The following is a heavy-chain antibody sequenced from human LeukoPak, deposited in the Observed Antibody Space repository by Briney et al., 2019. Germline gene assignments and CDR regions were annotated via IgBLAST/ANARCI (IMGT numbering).Heavy chain of an antibody. CDR2: INSDGSWT. D-gene: IGHD4-17*01. CDR3: ARGLMPHTVTTAVDY. Sequence: GGSLRLSCAASGRYWMHWVRQAPGKGLVWVSHINSDGSWTSYADFVKGRFTISKDNAKNSLYLQMNSLRADDTAVYYCARGLMPHTVTTAVDYWGQGTLVTVSS. J-gene: IGHJ4*02. V-gene: IGHV3-74*01. CDR1: GRYW.